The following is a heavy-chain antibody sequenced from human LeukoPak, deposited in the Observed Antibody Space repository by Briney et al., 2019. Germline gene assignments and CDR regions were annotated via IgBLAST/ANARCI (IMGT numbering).Heavy chain of an antibody. V-gene: IGHV3-7*01. D-gene: IGHD6-13*01. J-gene: IGHJ4*02. CDR3: ATSQMVRFVY. Sequence: GGSLRLSCAVSGFTFRDYWMTWVRQAPGKGLEWLANINQDGSDIYYVDSVKGRFTASRDNAKNSVYLRMNSLRAEDTAVYYCATSQMVRFVYWGQGTLVTVSS. CDR1: GFTFRDYW. CDR2: INQDGSDI.